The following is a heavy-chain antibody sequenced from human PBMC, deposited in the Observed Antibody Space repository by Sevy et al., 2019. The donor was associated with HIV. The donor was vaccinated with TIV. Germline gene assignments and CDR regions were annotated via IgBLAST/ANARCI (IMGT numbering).Heavy chain of an antibody. D-gene: IGHD4-17*01. Sequence: GGSLRLSCEGSGFNFGTHAIHWVRQPPGRGLEWVAVISYAGSHTYYADSVKGRFNISRDNSKNTLYLQMNSLRHEDSAIYFCVRDRGDYASIPSGYWGQGTQVTVSS. CDR3: VRDRGDYASIPSGY. V-gene: IGHV3-30-3*01. J-gene: IGHJ4*02. CDR2: ISYAGSHT. CDR1: GFNFGTHA.